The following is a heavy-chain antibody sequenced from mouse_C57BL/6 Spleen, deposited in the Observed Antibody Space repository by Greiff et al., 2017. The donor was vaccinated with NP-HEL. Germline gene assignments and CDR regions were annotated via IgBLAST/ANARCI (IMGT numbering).Heavy chain of an antibody. J-gene: IGHJ1*03. V-gene: IGHV1-59*01. CDR1: GYTFTSYW. D-gene: IGHD1-1*01. CDR2: IDPSDSYP. Sequence: QVQLQQPGAELVRPGTSVKLSCKASGYTFTSYWMHWVKQRPGQGLEWIGVIDPSDSYPNYNQKFKGKATLTVDPSSSTAYMQLSSLTSEDSAVYYCARDYGSSPGYFDGWGTGTTVTVSS. CDR3: ARDYGSSPGYFDG.